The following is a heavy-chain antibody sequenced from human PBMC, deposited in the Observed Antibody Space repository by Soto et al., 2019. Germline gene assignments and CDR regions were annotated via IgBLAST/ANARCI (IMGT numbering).Heavy chain of an antibody. J-gene: IGHJ6*02. Sequence: VQLVESGGGVVQPGRSLRLSCAASGFTFSSYGMHWVRQAPGKGLEWVAVIWYDGSNKYYADSVKGRFTISRDNSKNTLYLQMNSLRAEDTAVYYWARVWFGEFRGMDVWGQGTTVTVSS. D-gene: IGHD3-10*01. CDR2: IWYDGSNK. CDR3: ARVWFGEFRGMDV. CDR1: GFTFSSYG. V-gene: IGHV3-33*01.